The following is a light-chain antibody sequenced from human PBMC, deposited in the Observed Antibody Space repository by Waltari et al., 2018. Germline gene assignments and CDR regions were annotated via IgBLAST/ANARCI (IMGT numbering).Light chain of an antibody. J-gene: IGKJ1*01. V-gene: IGKV1-8*01. CDR2: AAS. CDR1: QGISSY. Sequence: AIRITQSPSSLSASTGDRVTITCRASQGISSYLSWYQQTPGKAPKVLIYAASTLQSGVPSRFRGSGSGTDFTLTISCLQSEDFAIYYCQQYYSNPATFGQGTKVEIK. CDR3: QQYYSNPAT.